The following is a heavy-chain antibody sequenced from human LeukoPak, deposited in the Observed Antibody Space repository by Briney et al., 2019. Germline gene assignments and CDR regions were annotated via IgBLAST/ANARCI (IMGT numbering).Heavy chain of an antibody. J-gene: IGHJ2*01. D-gene: IGHD6-25*01. CDR2: IYYIVST. Sequence: SETLSLTCTVSGGSISSYYWSWIPQPPGKVLDWIGYIYYIVSTNYNPSLKSRVTISVDTSKNQFSLKLSSVTAADTAVYYCARQGGGFWYFDLWGRGTLVTVSS. CDR3: ARQGGGFWYFDL. CDR1: GGSISSYY. V-gene: IGHV4-59*08.